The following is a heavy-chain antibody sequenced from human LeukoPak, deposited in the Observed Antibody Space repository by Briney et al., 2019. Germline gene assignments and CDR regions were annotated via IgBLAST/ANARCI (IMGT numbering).Heavy chain of an antibody. D-gene: IGHD1-20*01. CDR3: ARLDGNWNYFDY. J-gene: IGHJ4*02. CDR1: GGSISRYY. Sequence: SETLSLTCTVSGGSISRYYWSCIRQPPGKGLEWIVYIHYSGSTNYNPSLKSRVTISMDTSKNQFSLKLTSVTAADTAVYYCARLDGNWNYFDYWGLGTLVTVSS. V-gene: IGHV4-59*08. CDR2: IHYSGST.